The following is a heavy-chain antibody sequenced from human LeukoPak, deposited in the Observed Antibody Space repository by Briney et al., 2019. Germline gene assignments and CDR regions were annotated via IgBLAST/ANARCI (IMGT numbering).Heavy chain of an antibody. V-gene: IGHV1-2*02. CDR3: ARGAVSGTYRYLY. D-gene: IGHD3-16*02. J-gene: IGHJ4*02. CDR2: INPNSGDT. CDR1: GYTFSGYQ. Sequence: ASVKVSCKASGYTFSGYQIHWVRQAPGQGLEWMGWINPNSGDTKYAQKFQGRVTITSDTSTSKVYMELRRLSSDDTAVYSCARGAVSGTYRYLYWGQGTLVTVSS.